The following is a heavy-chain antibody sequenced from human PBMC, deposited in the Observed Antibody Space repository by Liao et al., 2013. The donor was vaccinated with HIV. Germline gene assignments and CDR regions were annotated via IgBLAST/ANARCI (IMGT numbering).Heavy chain of an antibody. CDR2: IYYSGST. CDR3: ARDNYGDYVHAFDI. J-gene: IGHJ3*02. V-gene: IGHV4-39*07. Sequence: QLQLQESGPGLVKPSETLSLTCTVSGGSVSSNIYYWDWIRQPPGKGLEWIGNIYYSGSTYYNPSLKSRVTISLDKSKNQFSLKLSSVTAADTAVYYCARDNYGDYVHAFDIWGQGTMVTVSS. D-gene: IGHD4-17*01. CDR1: GGSVSSNIYY.